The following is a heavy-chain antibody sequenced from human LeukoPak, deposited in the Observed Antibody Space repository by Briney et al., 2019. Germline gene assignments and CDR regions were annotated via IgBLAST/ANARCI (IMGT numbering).Heavy chain of an antibody. V-gene: IGHV3-21*01. Sequence: GGSLRLSCAASGFTFSSYSMNWVRQAPGKGLEWVSSISSSSSYIYYADSVKGRFTISRDNAKNSLYLQMNSLRAEDTAVYYCAREDPAKYYYDSSGPFDYWGQGTLVTVSS. CDR2: ISSSSSYI. CDR3: AREDPAKYYYDSSGPFDY. D-gene: IGHD3-22*01. J-gene: IGHJ4*02. CDR1: GFTFSSYS.